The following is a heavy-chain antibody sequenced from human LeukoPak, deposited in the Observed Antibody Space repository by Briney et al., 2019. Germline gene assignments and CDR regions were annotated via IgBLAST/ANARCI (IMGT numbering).Heavy chain of an antibody. J-gene: IGHJ4*02. CDR1: GGSISSSNSY. D-gene: IGHD3-16*01. CDR2: IYYSGST. V-gene: IGHV4-39*06. Sequence: PSETLSLTCTVSGGSISSSNSYWGWIRQSPGKGLEWIGSIYYSGSTYYNPSLKSRVTMSVDTSKNQFALKLSSVTAADTAVYYCAKDMLASCALEYWGRGTLVTVSS. CDR3: AKDMLASCALEY.